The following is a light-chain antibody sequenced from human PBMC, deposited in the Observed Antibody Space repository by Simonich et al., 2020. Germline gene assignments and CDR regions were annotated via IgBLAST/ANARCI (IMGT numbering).Light chain of an antibody. J-gene: IGKJ2*01. Sequence: DIVMTQSPDSLAVSLGERATINCKSDQSVLYSSNNKNNLAWYQQKPGQPPKLLIYWASTRESGVPERFSGSGSGTDFTLTISSLQAEDVAVYYCQQYYSTPHTFGQGTKLEIK. CDR3: QQYYSTPHT. CDR2: WAS. CDR1: QSVLYSSNNKNN. V-gene: IGKV4-1*01.